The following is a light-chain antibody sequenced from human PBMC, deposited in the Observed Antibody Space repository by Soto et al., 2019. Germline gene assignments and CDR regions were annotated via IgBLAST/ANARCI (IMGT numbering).Light chain of an antibody. V-gene: IGKV3-11*01. CDR2: DAS. CDR3: QQRNNWPRGT. Sequence: EIVLTQSPTTLSLSPGERATLSCRASQSVSSYLAWYQQKPGQAPRLLIYDASNRATGIPARFSGSGSGTDFTLIISSLEPEDFAVYYCQQRNNWPRGTFGQGTRLEIK. J-gene: IGKJ5*01. CDR1: QSVSSY.